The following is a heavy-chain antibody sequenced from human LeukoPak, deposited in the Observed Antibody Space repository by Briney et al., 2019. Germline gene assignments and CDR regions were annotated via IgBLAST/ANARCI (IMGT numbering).Heavy chain of an antibody. CDR3: ARDLGYYDSSGYSLYNWFDP. CDR2: ISSSGSTI. Sequence: GGSLRLSCAASGFTFSDYYMSWIRQAPGEGLEWVSYISSSGSTIYYADSVKGRFTISRDNAKNSLYLQMNSLRAEDTAVYYCARDLGYYDSSGYSLYNWFDPWGQGTLVTVSS. D-gene: IGHD3-22*01. J-gene: IGHJ5*02. V-gene: IGHV3-11*01. CDR1: GFTFSDYY.